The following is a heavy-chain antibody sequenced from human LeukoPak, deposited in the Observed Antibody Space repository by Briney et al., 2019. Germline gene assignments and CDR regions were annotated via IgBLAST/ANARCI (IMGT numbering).Heavy chain of an antibody. V-gene: IGHV3-20*04. D-gene: IGHD5-12*01. Sequence: GGSLRLSCAASGFTFDDYGMSWVRQAPGKGLEWVSGINWNGGSTGYADSVKGRFTISRDNAKNSLYLQMNSLRAEDTALYYCARGVRRRGYSGYGGLDYWGQGTLVTFSS. J-gene: IGHJ4*02. CDR3: ARGVRRRGYSGYGGLDY. CDR2: INWNGGST. CDR1: GFTFDDYG.